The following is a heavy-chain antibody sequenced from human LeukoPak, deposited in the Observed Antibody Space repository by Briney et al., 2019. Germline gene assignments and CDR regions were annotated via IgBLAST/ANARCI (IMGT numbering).Heavy chain of an antibody. Sequence: SETLSLTCTVSGGSISNYYWSWIRQPPGKGLEWIGYIYYSGSTNYNPSLKSRVTISVDTSKNQFSLKLTSVSAADTAVYFCARVRISGYSYGRFDYWGQGTLLTVSS. CDR3: ARVRISGYSYGRFDY. J-gene: IGHJ4*02. CDR2: IYYSGST. CDR1: GGSISNYY. V-gene: IGHV4-59*01. D-gene: IGHD5-18*01.